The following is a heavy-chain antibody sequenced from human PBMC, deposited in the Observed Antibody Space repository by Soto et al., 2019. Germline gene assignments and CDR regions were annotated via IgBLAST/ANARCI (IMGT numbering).Heavy chain of an antibody. CDR2: IYYSGST. D-gene: IGHD3-3*01. CDR1: GGSISSSSYY. Sequence: SETLSLTCTVSGGSISSSSYYWGWIRQPPGKGLEWIGSIYYSGSTYYNPSLKSRVTISVDTSKNQFSLKLSSVTAADTAVYYCARTVITYCDFWSGYLIWGQGTLDPGSA. CDR3: ARTVITYCDFWSGYLI. V-gene: IGHV4-39*01. J-gene: IGHJ4*02.